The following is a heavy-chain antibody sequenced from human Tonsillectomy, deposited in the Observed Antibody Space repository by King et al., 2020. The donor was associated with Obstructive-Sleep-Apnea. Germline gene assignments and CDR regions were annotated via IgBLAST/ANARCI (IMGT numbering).Heavy chain of an antibody. Sequence: VPLQESGPGLVKPSQTLSLTCTVSGGSISSGGYYWSWIRQHPGKGLEWIGYIYYSGSTYYNPSLKSRVTISVDTSKNQFSLKLSSVTAADTAVYYCARAARGQWLVLAEYFQHWGQGTLVTVSS. V-gene: IGHV4-31*03. CDR3: ARAARGQWLVLAEYFQH. CDR1: GGSISSGGYY. CDR2: IYYSGST. J-gene: IGHJ1*01. D-gene: IGHD6-19*01.